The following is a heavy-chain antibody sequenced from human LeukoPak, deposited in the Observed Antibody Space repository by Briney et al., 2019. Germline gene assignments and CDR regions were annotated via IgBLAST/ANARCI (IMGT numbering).Heavy chain of an antibody. CDR2: IKQDGSEK. V-gene: IGHV3-7*01. CDR1: GFTFSSYW. D-gene: IGHD3-3*01. Sequence: GGSLRLSCAASGFTFSSYWMSWVRQAPGKGLEWVANIKQDGSEKYYVDSVKGRFTISRDNGKNSLYLQMNSLRAEDTAVYYCASRRFLEWLSSPFDYWGQGTLVTVSS. CDR3: ASRRFLEWLSSPFDY. J-gene: IGHJ4*02.